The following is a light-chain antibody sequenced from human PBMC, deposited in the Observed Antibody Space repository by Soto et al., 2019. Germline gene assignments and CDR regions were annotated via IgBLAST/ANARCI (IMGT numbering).Light chain of an antibody. Sequence: DIVLTQSPVTMSLSPGERATLSCRASQSVSSYLAWYQQKPGQAPRLLIYDASNRATGIPARFSGGGSGTDFTLTIDNLEPEDFAIYYCQQRSNWPPITFGQGTLLE. J-gene: IGKJ5*01. CDR1: QSVSSY. CDR2: DAS. CDR3: QQRSNWPPIT. V-gene: IGKV3-11*01.